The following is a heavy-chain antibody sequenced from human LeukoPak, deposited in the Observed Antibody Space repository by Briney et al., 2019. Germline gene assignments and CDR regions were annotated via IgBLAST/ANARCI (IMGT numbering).Heavy chain of an antibody. V-gene: IGHV3-48*02. J-gene: IGHJ3*02. CDR3: AKEGWAAFDI. CDR1: GFTFSTYI. Sequence: GGSLRLSCAASGFTFSTYIMNWVRQAPGKGLEWASYISSRSSTIYYADFVKGRFAISRDNAKNSLYLQMNSLRDEDTAVYYCAKEGWAAFDIWGQGTMVSVSS. D-gene: IGHD1-26*01. CDR2: ISSRSSTI.